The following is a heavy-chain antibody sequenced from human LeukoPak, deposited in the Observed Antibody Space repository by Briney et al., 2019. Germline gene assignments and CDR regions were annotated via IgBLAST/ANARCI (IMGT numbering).Heavy chain of an antibody. CDR1: GGSFSGYY. J-gene: IGHJ5*02. CDR3: AREVSSSWSREKNWFDP. V-gene: IGHV4-34*01. CDR2: INHSGST. D-gene: IGHD6-13*01. Sequence: SETLSLTCAVYGGSFSGYYWSWIRQPPGKGLEWIGEINHSGSTNYNPSLKSRVTISVDTSKNQFSLQLNSVTPEDTAVYYCAREVSSSWSREKNWFDPWGQGTLVTVSS.